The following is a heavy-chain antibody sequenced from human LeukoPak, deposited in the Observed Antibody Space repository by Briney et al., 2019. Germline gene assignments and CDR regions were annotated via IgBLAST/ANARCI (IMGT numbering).Heavy chain of an antibody. CDR3: ARTYYYDGSGYYRHFDY. J-gene: IGHJ4*02. D-gene: IGHD3-22*01. CDR2: IKQDGSEK. V-gene: IGHV3-7*01. Sequence: GGSLRLSCAASGFTFSSYWMSWVRQAPGKGLEWVANIKQDGSEKYYVDSVKGRFTISRDNAKNSLYLQMNSLRAEDTAVYYCARTYYYDGSGYYRHFDYWGQGTLVTVSS. CDR1: GFTFSSYW.